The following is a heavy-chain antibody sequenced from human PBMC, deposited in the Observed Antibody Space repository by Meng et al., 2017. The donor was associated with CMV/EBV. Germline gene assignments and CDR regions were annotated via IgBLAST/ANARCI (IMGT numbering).Heavy chain of an antibody. CDR3: AREGEAYCGGDCSS. CDR1: GFTFSSCS. D-gene: IGHD2-21*01. CDR2: ISSSCSYI. Sequence: GGSLRLSCAASGFTFSSCSMNWVRQAPGKGLEWVSSISSSCSYIYYADSVKGRFTISRDNAKNSLYLQMNSLRAEDTAVYYCAREGEAYCGGDCSSWGQGTLVTVSS. J-gene: IGHJ4*02. V-gene: IGHV3-21*01.